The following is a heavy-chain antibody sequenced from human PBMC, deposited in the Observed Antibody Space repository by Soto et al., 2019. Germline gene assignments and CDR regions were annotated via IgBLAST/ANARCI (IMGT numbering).Heavy chain of an antibody. J-gene: IGHJ4*02. Sequence: EVQLLESGGGLVQPGGSLRLSCAASGFTFSNHAMNWVRQPPGKGLEWVSALSASGDSTYYGESVKGRFTISRDNSQNTLYLQMNSLRAEDTAVYYCAKDLYGSGWVYFDHWGQGALVTVSS. D-gene: IGHD6-19*01. CDR1: GFTFSNHA. V-gene: IGHV3-23*01. CDR3: AKDLYGSGWVYFDH. CDR2: LSASGDST.